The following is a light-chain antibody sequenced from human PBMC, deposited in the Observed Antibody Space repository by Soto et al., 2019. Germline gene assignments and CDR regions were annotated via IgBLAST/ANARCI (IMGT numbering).Light chain of an antibody. Sequence: QSALTQPPSASGSRGQSVAISCTGTSSDVGAFDYVSWYQHHPGKVPKLLIYDVTKRPSGVPDRFSGSKSGNTASLTVSGLQAEDEADYYCSSYAGSNHWVFGGWTKVTVL. J-gene: IGLJ3*02. CDR1: SSDVGAFDY. CDR3: SSYAGSNHWV. CDR2: DVT. V-gene: IGLV2-8*01.